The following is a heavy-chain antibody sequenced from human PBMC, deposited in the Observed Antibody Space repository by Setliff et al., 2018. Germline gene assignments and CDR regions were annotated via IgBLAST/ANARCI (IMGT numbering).Heavy chain of an antibody. CDR1: GFTFNNYA. CDR3: ARIKLRGGELPLDY. D-gene: IGHD3-16*01. CDR2: ISYDGSNK. V-gene: IGHV3-30*07. J-gene: IGHJ4*02. Sequence: PGGSLRLSCAASGFTFNNYAVHWVRQAPGKGLEWVAVISYDGSNKYYAGSVKGRFTISRDNAKNTLYLQMNSLRDEDTAVYYCARIKLRGGELPLDYWGQGALVTVSS.